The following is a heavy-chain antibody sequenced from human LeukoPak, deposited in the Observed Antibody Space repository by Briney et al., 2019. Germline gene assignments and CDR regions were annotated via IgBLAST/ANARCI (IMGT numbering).Heavy chain of an antibody. V-gene: IGHV3-33*01. CDR1: GFTFSSYG. CDR3: ARDDYGGSPFDY. D-gene: IGHD4-23*01. J-gene: IGHJ4*02. CDR2: IWYDGSNK. Sequence: PGGSLRLSCAASGFTFSSYGMHWVRQAPGKGLEWVAVIWYDGSNKYYADSVKGRFTISRDNSKNTLHLQMNSLRAEDTAVYYCARDDYGGSPFDYWGQGTLVTVSS.